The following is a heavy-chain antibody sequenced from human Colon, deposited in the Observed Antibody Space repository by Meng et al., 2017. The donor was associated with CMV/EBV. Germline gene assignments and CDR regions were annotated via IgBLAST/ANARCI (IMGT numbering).Heavy chain of an antibody. J-gene: IGHJ6*02. CDR2: ISNSGTSK. CDR3: ARDSAAANYYYYYGMDV. D-gene: IGHD2-2*01. V-gene: IGHV3-48*03. Sequence: GESLKISCAVSGFTFTDYDMNWVRQAPGKGLEWISYISNSGTSKYYAASVNGRFTISRDNAKNSLYLEMSGLRAEDTAVYYCARDSAAANYYYYYGMDVWGQGTTVTVSS. CDR1: GFTFTDYD.